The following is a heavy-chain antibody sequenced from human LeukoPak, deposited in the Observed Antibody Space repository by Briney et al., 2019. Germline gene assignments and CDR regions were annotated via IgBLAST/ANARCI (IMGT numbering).Heavy chain of an antibody. D-gene: IGHD6-19*01. CDR1: GFTFSSYW. Sequence: PGGALRLSCAASGFTFSSYWIHWVRQPHGKGLVWVSRISGDGSNTNYADSVKGRFTISRDNAKNTLYLQVDSLRAEDTAVYYCASAVADTRNAFDIWGRGTTVTVSS. CDR2: ISGDGSNT. CDR3: ASAVADTRNAFDI. J-gene: IGHJ3*02. V-gene: IGHV3-74*01.